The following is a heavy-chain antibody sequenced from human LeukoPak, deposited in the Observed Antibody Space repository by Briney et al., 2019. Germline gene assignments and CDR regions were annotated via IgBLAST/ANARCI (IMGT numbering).Heavy chain of an antibody. Sequence: VASVKVSCKASGYTFTSYGISWVRQAPGQGLEWMGWISAYNGNTNYAQKLQGRVTMTTDTSTSTAYMELRSLRSDDTAVYYCASIYGSGSSDDAFDIWGQGTMVTVSS. V-gene: IGHV1-18*01. CDR3: ASIYGSGSSDDAFDI. J-gene: IGHJ3*02. CDR1: GYTFTSYG. CDR2: ISAYNGNT. D-gene: IGHD3-10*01.